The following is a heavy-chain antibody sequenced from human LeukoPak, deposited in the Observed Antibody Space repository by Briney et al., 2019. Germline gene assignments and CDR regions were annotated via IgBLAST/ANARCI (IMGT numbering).Heavy chain of an antibody. CDR3: ARGYDYGGNSPFDP. Sequence: SVKDSCKASGGTFSSYAISWMRQAPGQGLEWMGRIIPIFGIANYAQKFQGRVTITADKSTSTAYMELSSLRSEDTAVYYCARGYDYGGNSPFDPWGQGTLVTVSS. D-gene: IGHD4-23*01. CDR2: IIPIFGIA. J-gene: IGHJ5*02. CDR1: GGTFSSYA. V-gene: IGHV1-69*04.